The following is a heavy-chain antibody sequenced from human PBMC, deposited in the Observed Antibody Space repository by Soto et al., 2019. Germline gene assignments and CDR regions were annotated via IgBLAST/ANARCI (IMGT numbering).Heavy chain of an antibody. CDR2: ITAGNGNI. CDR3: AGDWGSYSGDDYFDY. Sequence: QVQLVQSGAAVKKPGASVKVSCKASGYTFTSYTVNWLRQAPGQRLEWMGCITAGNGNIKYSQNFQGRVTITRDTSATTAYMELSSLRSEDTAVYYCAGDWGSYSGDDYFDYWCQGTLVTVSS. CDR1: GYTFTSYT. V-gene: IGHV1-3*01. J-gene: IGHJ4*02. D-gene: IGHD5-12*01.